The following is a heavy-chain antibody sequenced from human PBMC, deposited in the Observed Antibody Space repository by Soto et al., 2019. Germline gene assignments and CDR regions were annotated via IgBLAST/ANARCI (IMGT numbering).Heavy chain of an antibody. CDR2: IYYSGST. J-gene: IGHJ4*02. D-gene: IGHD3-3*01. V-gene: IGHV4-59*08. CDR3: ARDVDRSTIFGVVYRAFDY. CDR1: GGSISSYY. Sequence: SETLSLTCTVSGGSISSYYWSWIRQPPGKGLEWIGYIYYSGSTNYNPSLKSRVTISVDTSKNQFSLKLSSVTAADTAVYYCARDVDRSTIFGVVYRAFDYWGQGTLVTVSS.